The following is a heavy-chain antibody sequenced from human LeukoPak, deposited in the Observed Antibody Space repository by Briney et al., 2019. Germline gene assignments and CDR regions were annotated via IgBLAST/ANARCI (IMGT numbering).Heavy chain of an antibody. D-gene: IGHD1-26*01. CDR2: MNPNSGNT. V-gene: IGHV1-8*01. J-gene: IGHJ2*01. Sequence: ASVKVSCKASGYTFTSYDSNWVRQATGQGLEWMGWMNPNSGNTGYAQKFQGRVTMTRNTSISTAYMELSSLRSEDTAVYYCARGRWELLRSYWYFDLWGRGTLVTVSS. CDR1: GYTFTSYD. CDR3: ARGRWELLRSYWYFDL.